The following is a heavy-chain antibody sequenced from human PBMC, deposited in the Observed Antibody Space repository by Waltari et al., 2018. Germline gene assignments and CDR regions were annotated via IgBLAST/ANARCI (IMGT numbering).Heavy chain of an antibody. CDR1: GFNFNMST. CDR3: AKQKTGGANDF. Sequence: EVHLVESGGGLVQPGGSLEISCAACGFNFNMSTIHWVRQAPGKGLEWIGRIRSKINNDATAYGASVKDRFSISRDDSRNTAFLEMNSLKTDDSAVYYCAKQKTGGANDFWGQGTLVTVST. CDR2: IRSKINNDAT. D-gene: IGHD3-16*01. V-gene: IGHV3-73*02. J-gene: IGHJ4*01.